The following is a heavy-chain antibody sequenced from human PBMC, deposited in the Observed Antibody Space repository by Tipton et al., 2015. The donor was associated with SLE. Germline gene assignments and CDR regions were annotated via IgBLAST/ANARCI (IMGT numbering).Heavy chain of an antibody. CDR2: IRGKPYGGTT. D-gene: IGHD5-24*01. CDR3: ARGGPSGYNDIDY. J-gene: IGHJ4*02. V-gene: IGHV3-49*04. CDR1: GFALGDYA. Sequence: SLRLSCTASGFALGDYAVTWVRQAPGKGLEWVGFIRGKPYGGTTEYAASVKGRFTMSRDDSESIAYLQMNSLRGEDTAIYYCARGGPSGYNDIDYWGQGTLVTVSS.